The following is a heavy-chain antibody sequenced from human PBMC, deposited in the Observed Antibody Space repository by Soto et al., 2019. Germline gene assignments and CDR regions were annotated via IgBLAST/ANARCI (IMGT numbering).Heavy chain of an antibody. CDR2: ISSSGSTI. CDR3: ARDVWGYYDSSGPPKDYYYGMDV. D-gene: IGHD3-22*01. Sequence: GGSLRLSCAASGFTFSSYEMNWVRQAPGKGLEWVSYISSSGSTIYYADSVKGRFTISRDNAKNSLYLQMNSLRAEDTAVYYCARDVWGYYDSSGPPKDYYYGMDVWGQGTTVTVSS. CDR1: GFTFSSYE. V-gene: IGHV3-48*03. J-gene: IGHJ6*02.